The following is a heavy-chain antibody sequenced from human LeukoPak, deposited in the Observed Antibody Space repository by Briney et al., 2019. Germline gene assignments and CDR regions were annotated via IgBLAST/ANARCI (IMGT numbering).Heavy chain of an antibody. V-gene: IGHV1-69*05. CDR1: GGTFSSYA. J-gene: IGHJ4*02. D-gene: IGHD3-10*01. CDR2: IIPIFGTA. Sequence: ASVKVSCKASGGTFSSYAISWVRQAPGQGLEWMGGIIPIFGTANYAQKFQGRVTITTDESTSTAYMELGSLRSEDTAVYYCARSALWFGSDNYFDYWGQGTLVTVSS. CDR3: ARSALWFGSDNYFDY.